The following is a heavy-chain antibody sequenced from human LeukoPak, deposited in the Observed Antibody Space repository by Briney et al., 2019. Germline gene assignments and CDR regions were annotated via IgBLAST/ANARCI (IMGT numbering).Heavy chain of an antibody. D-gene: IGHD6-13*01. J-gene: IGHJ5*02. CDR1: GGSISDYY. Sequence: SETLSLTCSVSGGSISDYYWSWIRQPPGKGLEWIGYIYRGGTINYNPSLKSRVTMSLDTSKNQFSLKLSSVTAADTAVYYCARRGYSSSRFDPWGQGTLVTVSS. CDR2: IYRGGTI. V-gene: IGHV4-4*09. CDR3: ARRGYSSSRFDP.